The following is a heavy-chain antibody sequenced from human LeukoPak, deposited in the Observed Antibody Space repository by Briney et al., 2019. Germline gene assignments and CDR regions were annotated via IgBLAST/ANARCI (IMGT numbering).Heavy chain of an antibody. J-gene: IGHJ3*02. CDR3: ARAEDSSGYGNAAFDI. CDR2: MNPNSGNT. D-gene: IGHD3-22*01. Sequence: ASVKVSCKASGYTFTSYDINWVRQATGQGLEWMGWMNPNSGNTGYAQKFQGRVTITRNTSISTAYMELSSLRSEDTAVYYCARAEDSSGYGNAAFDIWGQGTMATVSS. V-gene: IGHV1-8*03. CDR1: GYTFTSYD.